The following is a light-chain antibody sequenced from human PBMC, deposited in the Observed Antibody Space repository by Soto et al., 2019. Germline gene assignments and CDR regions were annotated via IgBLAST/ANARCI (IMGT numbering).Light chain of an antibody. CDR1: QSVSSSY. J-gene: IGKJ3*01. CDR3: QQYGSSPPFF. Sequence: EIVLTQSPGTLSLSPGERATLSCRASQSVSSSYLAWYQQKPGQAPRLLIYGASIRATGIPDRFSGSGSGPDFTLIISRRESGDLAAVYCCQQYGSSPPFFFGPGTKVDI. CDR2: GAS. V-gene: IGKV3-20*01.